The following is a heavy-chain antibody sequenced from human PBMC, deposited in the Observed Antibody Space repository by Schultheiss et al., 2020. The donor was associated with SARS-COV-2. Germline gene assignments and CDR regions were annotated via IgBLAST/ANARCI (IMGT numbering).Heavy chain of an antibody. J-gene: IGHJ4*02. V-gene: IGHV3-30*10. Sequence: GGSLRLSCAASGFTFSSYAMHWVRQAPGKGLEWVAVISYDGSNKYYTDSVKGRFTISRDNSKNTLYLQMNSLRAEDTAVYYCARDLGLGTVDYWGQGTLVTVSS. D-gene: IGHD3/OR15-3a*01. CDR1: GFTFSSYA. CDR2: ISYDGSNK. CDR3: ARDLGLGTVDY.